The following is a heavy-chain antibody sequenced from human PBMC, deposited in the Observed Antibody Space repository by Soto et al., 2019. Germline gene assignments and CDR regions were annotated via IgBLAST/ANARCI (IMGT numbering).Heavy chain of an antibody. CDR3: GRCVVVGLASHYCDGMDV. D-gene: IGHD2-21*01. CDR2: INGYNGRT. Sequence: QAQLLQSGGEVKKPGASVRVSCKTSGYFFSSFGISWVREAPGQGLEWMGWINGYNGRTNYAEKFQDRVSMTTDTSTATAYMELRSLRSEDTAVYYCGRCVVVGLASHYCDGMDVWGQGTAVTVSS. J-gene: IGHJ6*02. CDR1: GYFFSSFG. V-gene: IGHV1-18*01.